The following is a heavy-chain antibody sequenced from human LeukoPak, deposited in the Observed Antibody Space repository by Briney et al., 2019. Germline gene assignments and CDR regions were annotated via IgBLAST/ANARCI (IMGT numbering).Heavy chain of an antibody. CDR3: ARAPLWDYDSSGYYYFDY. Sequence: TLPLTCTVSGGSISSGSYYSRWIRQPAGKGLEWIGRIYTSGSTNYNPSLKSRVTISVDTSKNQFSLKLSSVTAADTAVYYCARAPLWDYDSSGYYYFDYWGQGTLVTVSS. V-gene: IGHV4-61*02. CDR2: IYTSGST. D-gene: IGHD3-22*01. J-gene: IGHJ4*02. CDR1: GGSISSGSYY.